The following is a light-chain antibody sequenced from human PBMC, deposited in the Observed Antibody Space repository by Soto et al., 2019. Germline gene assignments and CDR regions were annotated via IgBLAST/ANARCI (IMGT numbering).Light chain of an antibody. CDR3: QHYNSYSEA. CDR2: KAS. V-gene: IGKV1-5*03. CDR1: QTISSW. J-gene: IGKJ3*01. Sequence: DIQMTQSPSTLSGSVGDRVTTTSRSSQTISSWLAWYQQKRGKAPKLXIYKASTLTSGVPSRCRGSGSGTEFTRPISSLQPADFETDGCQHYNSYSEAFCPGTKVDI.